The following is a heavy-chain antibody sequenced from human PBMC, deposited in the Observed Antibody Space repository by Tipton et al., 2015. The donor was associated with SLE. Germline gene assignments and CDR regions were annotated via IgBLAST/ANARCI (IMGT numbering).Heavy chain of an antibody. J-gene: IGHJ2*01. CDR2: IYYTGST. V-gene: IGHV4-59*01. CDR1: GDSISSYF. CDR3: ARDYGGTSGWYFDH. D-gene: IGHD4-23*01. Sequence: TLSLTCTVSGDSISSYFWSWIRQPPGKGLEWSGYIYYTGSTNYNASLKSRVTISVDTAKNQFSLKLGSVTAADTAVYYCARDYGGTSGWYFDHWGRGTLVTVSS.